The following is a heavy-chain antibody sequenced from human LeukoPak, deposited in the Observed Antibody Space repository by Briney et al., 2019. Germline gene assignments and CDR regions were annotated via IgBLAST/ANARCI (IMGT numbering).Heavy chain of an antibody. Sequence: SQTLSLTCTVSGGSISSGSYYWSWIRQPAGKGLEWIGRIYTSGSTNYNPSLKSRVTISVDTSKNQFSLKLSSVTAADTAVYYCASSYSSGWCLSWGQGTLVTVSS. V-gene: IGHV4-61*02. D-gene: IGHD6-19*01. CDR2: IYTSGST. CDR3: ASSYSSGWCLS. J-gene: IGHJ5*02. CDR1: GGSISSGSYY.